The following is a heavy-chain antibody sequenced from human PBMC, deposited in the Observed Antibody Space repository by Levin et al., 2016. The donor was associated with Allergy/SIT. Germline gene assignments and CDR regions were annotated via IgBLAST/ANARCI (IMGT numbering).Heavy chain of an antibody. V-gene: IGHV4-59*13. CDR3: AREGVGQRPLDY. CDR1: GDSISDFF. CDR2: IYYDGST. Sequence: SETLSLTCTVSGDSISDFFWTWIRQPPGKGLEWIGYIYYDGSTNYNPSLKSRATISRDTSENRIFLRLTSVTAADTAVYYCAREGVGQRPLDYWGQGTLVTVSS. D-gene: IGHD6-25*01. J-gene: IGHJ4*02.